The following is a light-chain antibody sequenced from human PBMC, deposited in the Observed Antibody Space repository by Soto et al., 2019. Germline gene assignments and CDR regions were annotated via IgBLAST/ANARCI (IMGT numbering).Light chain of an antibody. CDR2: DVS. Sequence: QSALTQPASVSGSPGQSITISCTGTSSDVGGYNYVSWYQQHPGKAPKLMIYDVSNRPSGVSNRFSGSKSGNTASLTISGLQAEDEADYYCSSYKSSSLYVFGTGNKLTVL. CDR1: SSDVGGYNY. V-gene: IGLV2-14*01. J-gene: IGLJ1*01. CDR3: SSYKSSSLYV.